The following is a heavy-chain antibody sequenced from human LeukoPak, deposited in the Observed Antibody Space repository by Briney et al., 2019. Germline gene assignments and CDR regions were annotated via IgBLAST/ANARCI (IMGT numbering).Heavy chain of an antibody. Sequence: GGSLRLSCAASGFTFSTYSMNWVRQAPGKGLEWISYISSSSSTIYYADSVKGRFTISRDNAKNSLYLQMNSLRAEDTAVYYCARDYPQNYYWGQGTLVTVSS. D-gene: IGHD2/OR15-2a*01. CDR2: ISSSSSTI. CDR3: ARDYPQNYY. V-gene: IGHV3-48*01. CDR1: GFTFSTYS. J-gene: IGHJ4*02.